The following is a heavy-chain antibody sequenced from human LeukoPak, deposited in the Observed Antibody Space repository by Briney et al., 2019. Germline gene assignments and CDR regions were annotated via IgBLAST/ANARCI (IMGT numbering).Heavy chain of an antibody. CDR3: ARNDYGDYGIDY. CDR1: EFTFSTYS. J-gene: IGHJ4*02. CDR2: ISRSASSI. D-gene: IGHD4-17*01. Sequence: GGSLRLSCASSEFTFSTYSMSWVRQAPGKGLEWVSYISRSASSIYYADSVKGRFTTSRDNAENSLYLQMNSLRAEDTAIYFCARNDYGDYGIDYWGQGTLVTVSS. V-gene: IGHV3-21*01.